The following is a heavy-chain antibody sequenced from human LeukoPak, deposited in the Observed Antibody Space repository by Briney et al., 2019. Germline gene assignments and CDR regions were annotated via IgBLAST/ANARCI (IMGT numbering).Heavy chain of an antibody. CDR3: ARTDSSGPDAFDI. CDR1: GGSISSGGYY. D-gene: IGHD3-22*01. J-gene: IGHJ3*02. V-gene: IGHV4-31*03. Sequence: SETLSLTCTVSGGSISSGGYYWSWIRQHPGKGLEWIGYIYYSGSTYYNPSLKSRVTISVDTSKNQFSLKLSSVTAADTAVYYCARTDSSGPDAFDIWGQGTTVTVSS. CDR2: IYYSGST.